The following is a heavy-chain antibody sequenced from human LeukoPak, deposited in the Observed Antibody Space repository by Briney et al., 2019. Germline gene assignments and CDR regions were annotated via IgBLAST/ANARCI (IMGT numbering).Heavy chain of an antibody. CDR2: INSDGSST. Sequence: GGSLRLSCAASGFTFSSYWMHWVRQAPGKGLVWVSRINSDGSSTSYADSVKGRFTISRDNAKNTLYLQMNSLKTEDTAVYYCTTPPDCGGDCYSYYYYGMDVWGQGTTVTVSS. CDR3: TTPPDCGGDCYSYYYYGMDV. J-gene: IGHJ6*02. V-gene: IGHV3-74*01. CDR1: GFTFSSYW. D-gene: IGHD2-21*02.